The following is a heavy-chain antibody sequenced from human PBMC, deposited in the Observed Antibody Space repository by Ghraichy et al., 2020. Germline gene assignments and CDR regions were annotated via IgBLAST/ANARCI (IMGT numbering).Heavy chain of an antibody. D-gene: IGHD3-10*01. V-gene: IGHV3-23*01. Sequence: GGSLRLSCAASGFTFYMHAMSWVRQAPGKGLQWVSHISAGGSDTYYADSMKGRFTISRDNSKNSLYLQMNSLRDEDTAVYYCARVGNYYMDVWGKGTTVTVSS. J-gene: IGHJ6*03. CDR3: ARVGNYYMDV. CDR2: ISAGGSDT. CDR1: GFTFYMHA.